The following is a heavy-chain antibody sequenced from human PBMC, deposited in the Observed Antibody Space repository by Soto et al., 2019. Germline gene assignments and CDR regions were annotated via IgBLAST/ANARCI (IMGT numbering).Heavy chain of an antibody. V-gene: IGHV3-11*06. CDR1: GFTFSAYY. CDR3: ARAQYYYDSSGYYFPYGMDV. Sequence: GGSLRLSCGASGFTFSAYYMSWIRQAPGKGLEWVSYISSSSSYTNYADSVKGRFTISRDNAKNSLYLQMNSLRAEDTAVYYCARAQYYYDSSGYYFPYGMDVWGQGTTVTVSS. J-gene: IGHJ6*02. CDR2: ISSSSSYT. D-gene: IGHD3-22*01.